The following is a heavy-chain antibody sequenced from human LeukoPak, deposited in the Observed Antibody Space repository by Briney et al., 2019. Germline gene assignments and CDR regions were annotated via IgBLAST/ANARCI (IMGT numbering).Heavy chain of an antibody. V-gene: IGHV3-23*01. CDR3: AKDRLPLSSAYYYLPFDY. D-gene: IGHD3-22*01. Sequence: GGSLRLSCAASRFTFSSYAMNWVRQAPGKGLEWVAVISASGGSTYYADSVKGRFTISRDNSKNTLYLQMTSLRDEDTAVYYCAKDRLPLSSAYYYLPFDYWGQGTLVTVSS. CDR1: RFTFSSYA. J-gene: IGHJ4*02. CDR2: ISASGGST.